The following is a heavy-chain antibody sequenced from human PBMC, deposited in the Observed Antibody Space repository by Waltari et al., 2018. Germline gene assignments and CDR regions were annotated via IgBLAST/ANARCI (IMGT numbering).Heavy chain of an antibody. V-gene: IGHV1-18*01. Sequence: QVQLVQSGTEVQKPGASVKVSCETSGYTFIYYGISWVRQAPGQGLEWMGWISGYNGNTTYAQKFQDRVTMTTDTSTATAYMELKSLRSDDTAVYYCARGGDFEWSAYYFDFWGQGTLVTVSS. CDR2: ISGYNGNT. CDR3: ARGGDFEWSAYYFDF. D-gene: IGHD3-9*01. J-gene: IGHJ4*02. CDR1: GYTFIYYG.